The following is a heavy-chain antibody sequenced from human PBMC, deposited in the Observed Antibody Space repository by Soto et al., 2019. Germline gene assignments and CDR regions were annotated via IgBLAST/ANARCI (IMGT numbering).Heavy chain of an antibody. CDR1: GYTFTSYG. CDR2: ISTYNGNT. V-gene: IGHV1-18*01. J-gene: IGHJ4*02. D-gene: IGHD3-10*01. Sequence: QVQLVQSGAEVKKPGASVKVSCKASGYTFTSYGISWVRQAPGQGLEWMGWISTYNGNTKYAQKLQGRVTMTTDTPTSTADMELRSLRSDDTAVFYCAREMVRGEESDYWGQGTLVTVSS. CDR3: AREMVRGEESDY.